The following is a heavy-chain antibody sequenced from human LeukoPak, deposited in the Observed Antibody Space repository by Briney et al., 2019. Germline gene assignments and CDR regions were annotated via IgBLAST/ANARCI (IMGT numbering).Heavy chain of an antibody. CDR3: AREIATPYYYDSSGFSWYFDL. CDR2: IYTSGST. V-gene: IGHV4-4*07. Sequence: SEALSLTCTVSGGSISSYYWSWIRQPAGKGLEWIGRIYTSGSTNYNPSLKSRVTMSVDTSKNQFSLKLSSVTAADTAVYYCAREIATPYYYDSSGFSWYFDLWGRGTLVTVSS. CDR1: GGSISSYY. D-gene: IGHD3-22*01. J-gene: IGHJ2*01.